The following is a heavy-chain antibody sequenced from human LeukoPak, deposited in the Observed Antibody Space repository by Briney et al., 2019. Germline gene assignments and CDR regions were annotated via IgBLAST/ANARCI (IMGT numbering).Heavy chain of an antibody. CDR2: IYHSGST. Sequence: PSETLSLTCTVSGYSISSGYYWGWIRQPPGKGLEWIGSIYHSGSTYYNPSLKSRVSISVDKSKNQFSLKLNSVTAADTAVYYCARGAYCSGGSCYTFDIWGQGTMVTVSS. CDR1: GYSISSGYY. D-gene: IGHD2-15*01. J-gene: IGHJ3*02. CDR3: ARGAYCSGGSCYTFDI. V-gene: IGHV4-38-2*02.